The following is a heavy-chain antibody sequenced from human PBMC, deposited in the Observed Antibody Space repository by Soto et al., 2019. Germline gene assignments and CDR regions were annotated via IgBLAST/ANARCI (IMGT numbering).Heavy chain of an antibody. J-gene: IGHJ4*02. D-gene: IGHD2-15*01. CDR2: IRNKAHGGTT. Sequence: PGGSLRLSCTASGFTFGDYAMSWFRQAPGKGLEWVGFIRNKAHGGTTEYAASVKGRFTISRDDSKSTAYLQMNNLKNGDTAVFYCSRVLRSDSHCSGGSCYYFDYWGQGTLVTVSS. V-gene: IGHV3-49*03. CDR3: SRVLRSDSHCSGGSCYYFDY. CDR1: GFTFGDYA.